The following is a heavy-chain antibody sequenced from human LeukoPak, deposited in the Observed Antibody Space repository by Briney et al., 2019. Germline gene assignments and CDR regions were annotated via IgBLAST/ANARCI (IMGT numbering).Heavy chain of an antibody. D-gene: IGHD3-16*01. J-gene: IGHJ3*02. CDR3: ARQPNLGAFDI. V-gene: IGHV4-38-2*01. CDR2: FYHSGNT. Sequence: PSETLSLTCAVSGYSISSGYYWAWIRQPPGKGLEWIGSFYHSGNTYYNPSLKSRVTISVDTSKNQFSLKFSSVTAADTAVHYCARQPNLGAFDIWGQGTMVTVSS. CDR1: GYSISSGYY.